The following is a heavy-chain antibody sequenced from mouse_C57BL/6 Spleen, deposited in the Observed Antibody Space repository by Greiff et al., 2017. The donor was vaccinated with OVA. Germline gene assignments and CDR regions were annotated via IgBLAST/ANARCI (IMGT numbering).Heavy chain of an antibody. CDR2: ISSGGDYI. D-gene: IGHD2-12*01. V-gene: IGHV5-9-1*02. CDR1: GFTFSSYA. J-gene: IGHJ4*01. CDR3: TRDHGVTTGYYAMDY. Sequence: EVKLVESGEGLVKPGGSLKLSCAASGFTFSSYAMSWVRQTPEKRLEWVAYISSGGDYIYYADPVKGRFTISRDNARNTLYLQMRSLKSEDTAMXYCTRDHGVTTGYYAMDYWCQGTSVTVSS.